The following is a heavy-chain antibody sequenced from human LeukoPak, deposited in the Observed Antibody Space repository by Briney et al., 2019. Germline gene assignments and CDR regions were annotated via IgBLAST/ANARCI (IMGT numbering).Heavy chain of an antibody. J-gene: IGHJ4*02. Sequence: ASVKVSCKASGYTFTSYDINWVRQATGQGLERMGWMNPNSGNTGYAQKFQGRVTMTRNTSISTAYMELSSLRSEDTAVYYCARVWAKDGYHYFDYWGQGILVTVSS. CDR1: GYTFTSYD. D-gene: IGHD5-24*01. CDR2: MNPNSGNT. CDR3: ARVWAKDGYHYFDY. V-gene: IGHV1-8*01.